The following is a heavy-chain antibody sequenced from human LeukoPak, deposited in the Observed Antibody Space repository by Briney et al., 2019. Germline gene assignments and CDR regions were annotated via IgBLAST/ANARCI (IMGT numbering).Heavy chain of an antibody. D-gene: IGHD2-8*01. V-gene: IGHV3-23*01. Sequence: GGSRRLSCAASGFTFSSYAMSWVRQAPGKGLEWVSAISGSDGSTYYADSVKGRFTISRDNSKNTLYLQMNSLRAEDTAVYYCAKDAYCTNGVCYAGESYYFDYWGQGTLVTVSS. J-gene: IGHJ4*02. CDR3: AKDAYCTNGVCYAGESYYFDY. CDR2: ISGSDGST. CDR1: GFTFSSYA.